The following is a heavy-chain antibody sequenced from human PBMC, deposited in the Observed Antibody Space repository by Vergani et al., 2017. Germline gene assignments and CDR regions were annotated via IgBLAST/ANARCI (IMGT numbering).Heavy chain of an antibody. V-gene: IGHV1-8*01. CDR2: MNPNSGNT. Sequence: QVQLVQSGAEVKKPGASVKVSCKASGYTFTSYDINWVRQATGQGLEWMGWMNPNSGNTGYAQKFQGRVTMTRNTSISTAYMELSSLRSEDTAVYYCARCPYYYGSGTVDAFDIWGQGTMVTVSS. CDR3: ARCPYYYGSGTVDAFDI. CDR1: GYTFTSYD. J-gene: IGHJ3*02. D-gene: IGHD3-10*01.